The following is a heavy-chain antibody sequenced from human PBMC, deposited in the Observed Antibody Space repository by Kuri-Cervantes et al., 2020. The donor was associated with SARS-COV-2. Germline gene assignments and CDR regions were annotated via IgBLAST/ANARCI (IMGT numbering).Heavy chain of an antibody. CDR3: ARDLRGSGSPGYYYYMDV. CDR1: GGTFSSYA. Sequence: SVKVSCKASGGTFSSYAISWVRQAPGQGLEWMGGIIPIFGTANYAQKFQGRVTITADESTSTAYMELSSLRSEDTAVYYCARDLRGSGSPGYYYYMDVWGKGTTVTVSS. CDR2: IIPIFGTA. D-gene: IGHD3-10*01. V-gene: IGHV1-69*13. J-gene: IGHJ6*03.